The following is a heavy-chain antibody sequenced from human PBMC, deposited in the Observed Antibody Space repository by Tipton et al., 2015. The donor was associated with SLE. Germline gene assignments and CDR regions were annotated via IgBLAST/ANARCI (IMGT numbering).Heavy chain of an antibody. D-gene: IGHD6-19*01. J-gene: IGHJ5*02. CDR2: IIPIFGTA. CDR1: GGTFSSSG. V-gene: IGHV1-69*05. CDR3: ARGEVAGGRGYNWFDP. Sequence: QLVQSGPEVKKPGSSVKVSCKASGGTFSSSGISWVRLAPGQGLEWMGGIIPIFGTANYAQKFQGRVTITTDESTRTVYMELSSLICEDTAVYYCARGEVAGGRGYNWFDPWGQGTLVTVSS.